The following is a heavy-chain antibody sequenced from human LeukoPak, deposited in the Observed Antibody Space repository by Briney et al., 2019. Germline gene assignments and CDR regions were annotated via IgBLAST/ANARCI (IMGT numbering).Heavy chain of an antibody. J-gene: IGHJ4*02. D-gene: IGHD2-2*01. CDR1: GFTFSSYG. V-gene: IGHV3-30*02. CDR3: AKDLREYCSSTSCYSRNYFDY. Sequence: QPGGSLRLSCAASGFTFSSYGMHWVRQAPGKGLEWVAFIRYDGSNKYYADSVKGRFTISRDNSKNTLYLQMNSLRAEDTAVYYCAKDLREYCSSTSCYSRNYFDYWGQGTLVTVSS. CDR2: IRYDGSNK.